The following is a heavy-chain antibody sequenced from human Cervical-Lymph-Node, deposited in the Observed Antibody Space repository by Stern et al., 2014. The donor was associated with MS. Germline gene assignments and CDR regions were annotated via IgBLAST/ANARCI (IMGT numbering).Heavy chain of an antibody. CDR2: IFSNDEK. CDR1: GFSLSHARMG. Sequence: QVTLKESGPVLVKPTETLTLTCTVSGFSLSHARMGVSWLRQPPGKPLEWLAKIFSNDEKFYSTSLKSRLTISRDTSKSQVVLTMTNMDPVDTATYYCARIEDNYGHMGEFDYWGQGTLVTVSS. V-gene: IGHV2-26*01. D-gene: IGHD5-18*01. CDR3: ARIEDNYGHMGEFDY. J-gene: IGHJ4*02.